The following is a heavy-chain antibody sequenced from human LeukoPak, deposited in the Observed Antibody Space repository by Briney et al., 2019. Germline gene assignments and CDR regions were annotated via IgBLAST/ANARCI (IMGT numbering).Heavy chain of an antibody. CDR2: IYHSGST. CDR1: VDSISSYY. CDR3: ARAQQQLLPFDY. Sequence: SETLSLTCSVSVDSISSYYWSWIRQPPGKGLGGIGYIYHSGSTNYNHSLKSRVTISVDTSKNQFSLKLSTVTAADTAVYYCARAQQQLLPFDYWGQGTLVTVSS. D-gene: IGHD6-13*01. J-gene: IGHJ4*02. V-gene: IGHV4-59*01.